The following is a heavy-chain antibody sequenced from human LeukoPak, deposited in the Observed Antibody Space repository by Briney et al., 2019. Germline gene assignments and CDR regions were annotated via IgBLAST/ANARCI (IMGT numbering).Heavy chain of an antibody. J-gene: IGHJ4*02. Sequence: ASVKVSCKASGYTFTSYYMPWVRQAPGQGLEWMGIINPSGGSTSYAQKFQGRVTMTRHMSTSTVYMELRSLRSEDTAVYYCARDGDYSSPETYYFDYWGQGTLVTVSS. CDR3: ARDGDYSSPETYYFDY. D-gene: IGHD6-13*01. CDR1: GYTFTSYY. V-gene: IGHV1-46*01. CDR2: INPSGGST.